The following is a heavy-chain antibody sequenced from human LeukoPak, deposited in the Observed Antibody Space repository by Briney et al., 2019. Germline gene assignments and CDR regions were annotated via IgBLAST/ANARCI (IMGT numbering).Heavy chain of an antibody. Sequence: PGGCPRLSCAASGFTFSNYGMHWVRQAPGKGLEWVAVIFYDESHKYYADSVKGRFTISRDNSKNTLYLQMNSLRVEDTAVFYCATHRGSYPPGGFNYWGQGTPVTVSS. J-gene: IGHJ4*02. D-gene: IGHD1-26*01. CDR2: IFYDESHK. CDR3: ATHRGSYPPGGFNY. CDR1: GFTFSNYG. V-gene: IGHV3-33*01.